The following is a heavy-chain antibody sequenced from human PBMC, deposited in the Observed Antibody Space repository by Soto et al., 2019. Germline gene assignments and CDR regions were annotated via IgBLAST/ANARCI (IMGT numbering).Heavy chain of an antibody. V-gene: IGHV4-59*01. CDR3: ARVRYSGYDLGEDY. Sequence: PSETLSLTCTVSGGSISSYYWSWIRQPPGKGLEWIGYIYYSGSTNYNPSLKSRVTISVDTSKNQFSLKLSSVTAADTAVYYCARVRYSGYDLGEDYWGQGTLVTVSS. CDR2: IYYSGST. CDR1: GGSISSYY. D-gene: IGHD5-12*01. J-gene: IGHJ4*02.